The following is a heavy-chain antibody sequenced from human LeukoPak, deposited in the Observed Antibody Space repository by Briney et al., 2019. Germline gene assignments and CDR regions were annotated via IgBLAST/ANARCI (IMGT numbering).Heavy chain of an antibody. D-gene: IGHD2-15*01. CDR2: IRYDGSNK. CDR1: GFTFSSYG. J-gene: IGHJ6*03. V-gene: IGHV3-30*02. CDR3: ARGVRPHIVVVVGDYYYYMDV. Sequence: GGSLRLSCAASGFTFSSYGMHWVRQAPGKGLEWVAFIRYDGSNKYYADSVKGRFTISRDNAKNSLYLQMNSLRAEDTAVYYCARGVRPHIVVVVGDYYYYMDVWGKGTTVTVSS.